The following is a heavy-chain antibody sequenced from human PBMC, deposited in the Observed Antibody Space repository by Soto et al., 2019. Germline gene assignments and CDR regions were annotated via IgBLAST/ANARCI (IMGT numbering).Heavy chain of an antibody. Sequence: EVQLVESGGGLVQPGGSLRLSCAASGFTVSSNYMSWVSQAPGKGLEWVSVNYSGGSTYYADSVKGRFTISRHNSKNTLYLQMNSLRAEDTAVYYCARDAAPDYYYMYVWGKGTTVTVSS. V-gene: IGHV3-53*04. CDR2: NYSGGST. CDR3: ARDAAPDYYYMYV. CDR1: GFTVSSNY. J-gene: IGHJ6*03.